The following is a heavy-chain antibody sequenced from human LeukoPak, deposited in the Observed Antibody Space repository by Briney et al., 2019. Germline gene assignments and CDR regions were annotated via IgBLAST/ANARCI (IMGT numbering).Heavy chain of an antibody. Sequence: KSSETLSLTCAVYGGSFSGYYWSWIRQPPGKGLEWIGEINHSGSTNYNPSLKSRVTISADTSKNQFSLKLSSVTAADTAVYYCARGSIKKWLVPGSLDYWGQGTLVTVSS. CDR1: GGSFSGYY. CDR3: ARGSIKKWLVPGSLDY. V-gene: IGHV4-34*01. J-gene: IGHJ4*02. CDR2: INHSGST. D-gene: IGHD6-19*01.